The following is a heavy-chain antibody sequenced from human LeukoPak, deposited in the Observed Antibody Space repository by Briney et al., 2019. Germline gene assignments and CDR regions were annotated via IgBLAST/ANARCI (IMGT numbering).Heavy chain of an antibody. CDR1: GFTFTTYW. Sequence: GGSLRLSCAASGFTFTTYWMTWVRQAPGKGLEWVANINGDGSHKNYLDSVKGRFTIPRDNAKNSLFLQMDSLRADDTAVYYCARMGPPTVTTGYFDYWGQGTLVTVSS. J-gene: IGHJ4*02. CDR2: INGDGSHK. D-gene: IGHD4-17*01. CDR3: ARMGPPTVTTGYFDY. V-gene: IGHV3-7*01.